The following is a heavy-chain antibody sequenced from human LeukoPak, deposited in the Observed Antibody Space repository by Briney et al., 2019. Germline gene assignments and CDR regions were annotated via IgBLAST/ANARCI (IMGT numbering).Heavy chain of an antibody. CDR1: GGSISSYY. CDR3: ARDGAYCSSTSCYTGGYYYYYGMDV. Sequence: PPETLSLTCTVSGGSISSYYWSWIRQPAGKGLEWIGRIYTSGGTNYNPSLKSRVTMSVDTSKNQFSLKLSSVTAADTAVYYCARDGAYCSSTSCYTGGYYYYYGMDVWGQGTTVTVSS. CDR2: IYTSGGT. V-gene: IGHV4-4*07. J-gene: IGHJ6*02. D-gene: IGHD2-2*02.